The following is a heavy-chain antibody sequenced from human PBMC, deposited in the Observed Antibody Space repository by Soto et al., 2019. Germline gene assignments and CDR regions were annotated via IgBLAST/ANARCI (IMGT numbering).Heavy chain of an antibody. V-gene: IGHV4-34*01. CDR2: INHSGST. CDR3: ARGSLEMATKDFDY. Sequence: SLTCAVYGGSFSGYYWSWIRQPPGKGLEWIGEINHSGSTNYNPSLKSRVTISVDTSKNQFSLKLSSVTAADTAVYYCARGSLEMATKDFDYWGQGTLVTV. CDR1: GGSFSGYY. J-gene: IGHJ4*02. D-gene: IGHD5-12*01.